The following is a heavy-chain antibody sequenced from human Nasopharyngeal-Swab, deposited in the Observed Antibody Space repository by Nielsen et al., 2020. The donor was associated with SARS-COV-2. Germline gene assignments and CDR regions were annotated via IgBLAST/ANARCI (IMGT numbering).Heavy chain of an antibody. J-gene: IGHJ6*02. CDR2: IYYSGST. CDR3: ARDSMVRGLGTNYYYNYGMDV. Sequence: SETLSLTCTVSGGSISSYYWSWILQPPGKGLEWIGYIYYSGSTNYNPSLKSRVTISVDTSKNQFSLKLSSVTAADTAVYYCARDSMVRGLGTNYYYNYGMDVWGQGTTVTVSS. V-gene: IGHV4-59*01. CDR1: GGSISSYY. D-gene: IGHD3-10*01.